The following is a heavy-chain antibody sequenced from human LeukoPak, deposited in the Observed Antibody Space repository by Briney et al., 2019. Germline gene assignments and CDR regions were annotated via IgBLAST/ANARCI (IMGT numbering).Heavy chain of an antibody. Sequence: GGSLRLSCAASGFTVSSNYMSCVRHAPGKGLEWASVIYSGGSTYYADSVKGRFTISRDNSKNTLYLQMNSLRAEDTAVYYCARERDSSGLDYWGQGTLVTVSS. J-gene: IGHJ4*02. CDR3: ARERDSSGLDY. V-gene: IGHV3-53*01. CDR2: IYSGGST. CDR1: GFTVSSNY. D-gene: IGHD3-22*01.